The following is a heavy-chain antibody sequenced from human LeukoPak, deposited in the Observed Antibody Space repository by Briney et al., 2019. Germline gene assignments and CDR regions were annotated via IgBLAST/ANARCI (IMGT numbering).Heavy chain of an antibody. V-gene: IGHV4-39*01. D-gene: IGHD6-19*01. CDR1: ADSISRSSYF. Sequence: SETLSLTCSVSADSISRSSYFWGWIRQPPGKGLEWIANIYYSGNTFYNPSLKSRVTISLDRSKHQFSLELRSVTAADVAVYYCAAGIEVAGAPFDYWGQGTLVTVSS. CDR3: AAGIEVAGAPFDY. CDR2: IYYSGNT. J-gene: IGHJ4*02.